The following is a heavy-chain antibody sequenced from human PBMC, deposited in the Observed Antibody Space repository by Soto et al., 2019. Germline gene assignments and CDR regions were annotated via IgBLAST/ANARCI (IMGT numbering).Heavy chain of an antibody. Sequence: GASVKVSCNASGYTFTSYCISWVRQAPGQGLEWMGWISAYNGNTNYAQKLQGRVTMTTDTSTSTAYMELRSLRSDDTAVYYCARKGPMVRGRSAVDYWGQGTLVTVSS. CDR1: GYTFTSYC. V-gene: IGHV1-18*01. CDR2: ISAYNGNT. CDR3: ARKGPMVRGRSAVDY. J-gene: IGHJ4*02. D-gene: IGHD3-10*01.